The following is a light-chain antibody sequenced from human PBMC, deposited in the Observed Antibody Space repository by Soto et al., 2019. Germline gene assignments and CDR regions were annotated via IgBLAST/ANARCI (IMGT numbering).Light chain of an antibody. CDR1: QSISSW. CDR2: KAS. Sequence: DIQMTQSPSTLSASVGDRVTITCRASQSISSWLAWYQQKPGKAPKLLIHKASSLESGVPSRFSGSGSGTEFTLTISNLQPDEFATYYCQQYNSYPLTFGGGTKVEIK. V-gene: IGKV1-5*03. J-gene: IGKJ4*01. CDR3: QQYNSYPLT.